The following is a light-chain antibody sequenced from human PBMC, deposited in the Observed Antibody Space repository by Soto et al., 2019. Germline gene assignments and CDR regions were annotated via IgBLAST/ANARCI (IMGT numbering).Light chain of an antibody. V-gene: IGKV3-20*01. Sequence: EIVLTQSPGTLSLSPGERATLSCRSSQSVSSSYFAWYQQQPGQAPTLLIYGASSRATGIPDRFSGSGSGTDFTLTISRLEPEDFAVYYCQQYGSSLPKRTVGPGTKVEIK. J-gene: IGKJ1*01. CDR2: GAS. CDR3: QQYGSSLPKRT. CDR1: QSVSSSY.